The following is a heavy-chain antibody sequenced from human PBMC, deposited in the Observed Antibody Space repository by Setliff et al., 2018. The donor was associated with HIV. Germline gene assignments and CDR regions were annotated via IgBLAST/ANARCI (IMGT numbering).Heavy chain of an antibody. CDR1: NGSTSSGNHY. CDR2: IFYRGST. CDR3: ARAGHYDFLGGFSAQPLDP. D-gene: IGHD3-3*01. Sequence: PSETLSLTCTVSNGSTSSGNHYWSWIRQHPGKGLEWIGYIFYRGSTYYNPSLKSRVSLSIDTSKNYFSLKLTSVTAADTAMYFCARAGHYDFLGGFSAQPLDPWGRGILVTVSS. J-gene: IGHJ5*02. V-gene: IGHV4-31*03.